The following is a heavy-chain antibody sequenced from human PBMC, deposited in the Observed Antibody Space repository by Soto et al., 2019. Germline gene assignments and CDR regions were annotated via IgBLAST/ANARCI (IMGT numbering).Heavy chain of an antibody. CDR1: GYTFTGYY. D-gene: IGHD6-6*01. J-gene: IGHJ4*02. CDR3: ARDGPDSSSSTGFGY. V-gene: IGHV1-2*02. CDR2: IDPNSGGT. Sequence: ASVKVSCKASGYTFTGYYVYWVRQAPGQGLEWMGWIDPNSGGTNYAQKFQGRVTMTRDTSISTAYMELSGLRSDDTAVYYCARDGPDSSSSTGFGYWGQGTLVTVSS.